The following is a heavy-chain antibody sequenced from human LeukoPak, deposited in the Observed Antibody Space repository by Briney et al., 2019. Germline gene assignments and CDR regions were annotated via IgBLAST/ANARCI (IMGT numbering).Heavy chain of an antibody. CDR3: AKGYSSGWIY. CDR2: ISGSGGST. D-gene: IGHD6-19*01. J-gene: IGHJ4*02. CDR1: GFTFSSYE. V-gene: IGHV3-23*01. Sequence: PGGSLRLSCAASGFTFSSYEMNWVRQAPGKGLEWVSAISGSGGSTYYADSVKGRFTISRDNSKNTLYLQMNSLRAEDTAVYYCAKGYSSGWIYWGQGTLVTVSS.